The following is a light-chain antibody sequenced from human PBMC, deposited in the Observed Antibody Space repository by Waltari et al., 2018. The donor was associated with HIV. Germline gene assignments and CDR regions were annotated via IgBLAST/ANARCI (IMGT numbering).Light chain of an antibody. CDR2: KAS. CDR3: QHYNNYPWT. Sequence: DIQMTQSPSTLSASVGDRVTITCRASQSISTWLAWYQQKPGKAPKVLIYKASTLQTGVPSRFSGSGSGTEFTLTISSLQPDDFATYHCQHYNNYPWTFGQGTKVEIK. CDR1: QSISTW. J-gene: IGKJ1*01. V-gene: IGKV1-5*03.